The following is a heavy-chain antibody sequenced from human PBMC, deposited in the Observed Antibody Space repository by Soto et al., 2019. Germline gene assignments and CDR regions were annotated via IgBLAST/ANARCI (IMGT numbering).Heavy chain of an antibody. V-gene: IGHV2-5*02. CDR2: IYWDDDK. CDR3: ARSSGYTPRFDF. J-gene: IGHJ4*02. CDR1: GFSLTTSGVA. D-gene: IGHD3-22*01. Sequence: GSGPTLVNPTQTLTLTCTFSGFSLTTSGVAVGWIRQPPGKALEWLVLIYWDDDKRYSPSLKSRLTITKDTSKNQVVLTMTNMDPVDTATYFCARSSGYTPRFDFWGQGALVTVSS.